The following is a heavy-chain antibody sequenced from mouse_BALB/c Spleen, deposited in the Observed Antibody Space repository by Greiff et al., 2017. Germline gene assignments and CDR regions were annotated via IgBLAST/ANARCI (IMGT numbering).Heavy chain of an antibody. Sequence: EVQLVESGGGLVQPGGSLKLSCAASGFTFSSYTMSWVRQTPEKRLEWVAYISNGGGSTYYPDTVKGRFTISRDNAKNTLYLQMSSLKSEDTAMYYCARHSGFYAMDYWGQGTSVTVSS. V-gene: IGHV5-12-2*01. CDR1: GFTFSSYT. J-gene: IGHJ4*01. CDR2: ISNGGGST. CDR3: ARHSGFYAMDY.